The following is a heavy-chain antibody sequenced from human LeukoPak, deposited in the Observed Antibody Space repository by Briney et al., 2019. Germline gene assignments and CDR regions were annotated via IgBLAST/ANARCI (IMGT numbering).Heavy chain of an antibody. CDR3: ARHRGSGSPYFDY. V-gene: IGHV4-59*08. J-gene: IGHJ4*02. CDR2: IYYSGST. Sequence: PSETLSLTCTVSGGSISSYYWSWIRQPPGKGLEWIGYIYYSGSTKYNPSLKSRVTMTVDTSKNQFSLKLSSVTAADTAVYYCARHRGSGSPYFDYWGQGTLVTVFS. D-gene: IGHD3-10*01. CDR1: GGSISSYY.